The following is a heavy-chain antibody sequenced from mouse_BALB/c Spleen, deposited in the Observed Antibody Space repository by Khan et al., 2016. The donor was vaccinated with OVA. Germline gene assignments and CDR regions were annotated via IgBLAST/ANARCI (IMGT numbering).Heavy chain of an antibody. J-gene: IGHJ2*02. Sequence: EVELMESGPGLVKPSQSLSLTCTVTGYSITSDYAWNWIRQFPGNKLEWMGFISYSGNTKYNPSLKSQFSITRDTSKNQFFLQLNSVTTEDTAIYYCARVYGGDFDYWGQGTSLTVSS. CDR2: ISYSGNT. V-gene: IGHV3-2*02. CDR3: ARVYGGDFDY. CDR1: GYSITSDYA. D-gene: IGHD1-1*02.